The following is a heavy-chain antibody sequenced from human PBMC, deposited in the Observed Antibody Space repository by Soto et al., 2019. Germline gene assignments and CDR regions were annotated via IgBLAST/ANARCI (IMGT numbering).Heavy chain of an antibody. CDR2: LYRDDAK. J-gene: IGHJ4*02. Sequence: SGPTLANPTQTLTLTCTFPGFSHNAGAVGVGWVRQPPGTALERLPLLYRDDAKRYSPSLRTRLTLPEATSKNQLVLTMTIMDPLDTATYYCAVREVAAGTFDSWGQGTMVTVSS. D-gene: IGHD2-15*01. CDR1: GFSHNAGAVG. V-gene: IGHV2-5*02. CDR3: AVREVAAGTFDS.